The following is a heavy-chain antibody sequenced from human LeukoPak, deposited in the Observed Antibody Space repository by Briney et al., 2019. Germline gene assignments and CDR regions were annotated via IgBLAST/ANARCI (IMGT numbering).Heavy chain of an antibody. D-gene: IGHD3-3*01. V-gene: IGHV3-43*02. CDR3: AKDRVRFLEWLFEAPWFDP. CDR1: GFTFSSYA. J-gene: IGHJ5*02. CDR2: ISGDGGST. Sequence: PGGSLRLSCAASGFTFSSYAMHWVRQAPGKGLEWVSLISGDGGSTYYADSVKGRFTISRDNSKNSLYLQMNSLRTEDTALYYCAKDRVRFLEWLFEAPWFDPWGQGTLVTVSS.